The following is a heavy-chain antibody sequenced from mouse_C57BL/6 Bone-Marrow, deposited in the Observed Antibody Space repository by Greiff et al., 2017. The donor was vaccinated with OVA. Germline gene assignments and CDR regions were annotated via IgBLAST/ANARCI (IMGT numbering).Heavy chain of an antibody. Sequence: DVKLVESGPGLVKPSQSLSLTCSVTGYSITSGYYWNWIRQFPGNKLEWMGYISYDGSNNYNPSLKNRISITRDTSKNQFFLKLNSVTTEDTATYYCARGYWDYWGQGTTLTVSS. V-gene: IGHV3-6*01. CDR3: ARGYWDY. CDR2: ISYDGSN. CDR1: GYSITSGYY. J-gene: IGHJ2*01.